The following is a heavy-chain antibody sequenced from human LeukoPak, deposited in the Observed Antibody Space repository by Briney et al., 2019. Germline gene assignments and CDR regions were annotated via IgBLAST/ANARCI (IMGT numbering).Heavy chain of an antibody. V-gene: IGHV1-18*01. J-gene: IGHJ6*02. CDR2: ISAYNGNT. CDR3: ARGVWFGDPGRYYYYYGMDV. CDR1: GYTFTSYG. Sequence: ASVKVSCKASGYTFTSYGISWVRQAPGQGLEWMGWISAYNGNTNYAQKLQGRVTMTTDTSTSTAYMELRSLRSDDTAVYYCARGVWFGDPGRYYYYYGMDVWGQGTTVTVSS. D-gene: IGHD3-10*01.